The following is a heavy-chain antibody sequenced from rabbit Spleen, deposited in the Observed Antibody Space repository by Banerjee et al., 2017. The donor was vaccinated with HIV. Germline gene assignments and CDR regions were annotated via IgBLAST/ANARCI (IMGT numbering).Heavy chain of an antibody. CDR3: VRGASSSGYYSL. CDR2: IDPVFGGT. V-gene: IGHV1S40*01. Sequence: QSLEESGGGLVKPGASLTLTCTASGFSFNSGYDMCWVRQAPGKGLEWIGYIDPVFGGTYYATWVNGRFTISSHNAQNTLYLQLNSLTAADTATYFCVRGASSSGYYSLWGPGTLVTVS. J-gene: IGHJ4*01. D-gene: IGHD1-1*01. CDR1: GFSFNSGYD.